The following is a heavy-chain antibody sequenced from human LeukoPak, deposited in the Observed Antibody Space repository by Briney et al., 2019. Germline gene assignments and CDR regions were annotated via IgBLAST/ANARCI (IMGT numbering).Heavy chain of an antibody. D-gene: IGHD3-22*01. CDR2: IYYSGST. CDR3: ARTRVYYDSSGYPLGDSMDV. J-gene: IGHJ6*02. Sequence: PSETLSLTCTVSGGSISSGGYYWSWIRQHPGKGLEWIGYIYYSGSTYYNPSLKSRVTISVDTSKNQFSLKLSSVTAADTAVYYCARTRVYYDSSGYPLGDSMDVWGQGTTVTVSS. V-gene: IGHV4-31*03. CDR1: GGSISSGGYY.